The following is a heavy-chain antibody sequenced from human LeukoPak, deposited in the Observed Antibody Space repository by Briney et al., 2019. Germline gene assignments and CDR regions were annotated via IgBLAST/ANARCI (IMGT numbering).Heavy chain of an antibody. CDR2: ISAYNGNT. V-gene: IGHV1-18*01. CDR1: GYTLTSYG. CDR3: ASGYCSSTSCYGGQDY. D-gene: IGHD2-2*03. J-gene: IGHJ4*02. Sequence: ASVKVSCKASGYTLTSYGISWVRQAPGQGLEWMGWISAYNGNTNYAQKLQGRVTMTTDTSTSTAYMELRSLRSDDTAVYYCASGYCSSTSCYGGQDYWGQGTLVTVSS.